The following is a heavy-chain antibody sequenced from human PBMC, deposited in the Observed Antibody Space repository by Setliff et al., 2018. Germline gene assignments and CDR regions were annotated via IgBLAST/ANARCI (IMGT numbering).Heavy chain of an antibody. D-gene: IGHD3-3*01. CDR3: ARGPPSYDFWSGYYVSNYYMDV. CDR1: GYTFTGYY. CDR2: INPNSGGT. V-gene: IGHV1-2*06. Sequence: ASVKVSCKASGYTFTGYYMHWVRQAPGQGLEWMGRINPNSGGTNYAQKFQGRVTMTRDTSISTAYMELSRLTSDDTAVYYCARGPPSYDFWSGYYVSNYYMDVWGKGTTVTVSS. J-gene: IGHJ6*03.